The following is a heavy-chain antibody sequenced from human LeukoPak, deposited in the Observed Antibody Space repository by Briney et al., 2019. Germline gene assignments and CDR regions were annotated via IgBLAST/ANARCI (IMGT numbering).Heavy chain of an antibody. CDR3: VKTGSGWYGDY. V-gene: IGHV3-30*02. D-gene: IGHD6-13*01. Sequence: GGSLRLSCAASGFSFSAYAMYWVRQAPGKGPEWVALIRYDGINKYYGDSVKGRFTISRNNSKNMLYLQMNSLRAEDTAVYYCVKTGSGWYGDYWGQGARVTVSS. CDR2: IRYDGINK. CDR1: GFSFSAYA. J-gene: IGHJ4*02.